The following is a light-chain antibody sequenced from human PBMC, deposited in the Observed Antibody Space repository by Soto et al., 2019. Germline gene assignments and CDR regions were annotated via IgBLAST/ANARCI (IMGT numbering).Light chain of an antibody. CDR1: QSISSW. Sequence: DIQMTQSPSTLSASVGDRVTITCRARQSISSWLAWYQQKPGKAPKLLIYDASSLERGVPSRFSGSGSGTEFILTISSLQPDDFATYYFQQYKSFAYTFGQGKKLVIK. J-gene: IGKJ2*01. V-gene: IGKV1-5*01. CDR2: DAS. CDR3: QQYKSFAYT.